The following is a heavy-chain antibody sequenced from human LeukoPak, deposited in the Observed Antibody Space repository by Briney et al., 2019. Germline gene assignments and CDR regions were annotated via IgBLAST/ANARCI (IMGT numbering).Heavy chain of an antibody. CDR3: ARGNYGDYGGYYYMDV. V-gene: IGHV4-59*01. Sequence: PSQTLSLTCTVPGGSISSYYWGSIRQPPGKGLEWIGYIYYSGSTNYNTSLKSRVTISVDTSKNQFSLKLSSVTAADTALYYCARGNYGDYGGYYYMDVWGKGTTVTVSS. D-gene: IGHD4-17*01. CDR1: GGSISSYY. CDR2: IYYSGST. J-gene: IGHJ6*03.